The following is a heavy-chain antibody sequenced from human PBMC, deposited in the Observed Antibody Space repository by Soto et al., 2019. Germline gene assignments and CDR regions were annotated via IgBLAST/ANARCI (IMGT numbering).Heavy chain of an antibody. Sequence: EVQLLESGGGLVQPGGSLRLACATSGLPFSSCSMGWVRQAPGKGLEWVSSIVASGITTYYADSVKGRFTISRDNSKNTLYLQMSSLRAEDTAVYYCAMDLRGPQAGTWYFDLWGRGTVVSVSS. CDR3: AMDLRGPQAGTWYFDL. D-gene: IGHD6-13*01. CDR2: IVASGITT. CDR1: GLPFSSCS. V-gene: IGHV3-23*01. J-gene: IGHJ2*01.